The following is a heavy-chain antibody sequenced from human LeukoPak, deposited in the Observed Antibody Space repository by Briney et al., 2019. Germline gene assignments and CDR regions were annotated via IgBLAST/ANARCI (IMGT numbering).Heavy chain of an antibody. Sequence: GRSLRLSCAASGFTFSNYGMYWVRQAPGKGLEWVAVISYDGSNKYYADSVKGRFTISRDNSKNMLYLQMNSLRAEDTAVYYCAKDQSYGFDYWGQGTLVTVSS. CDR1: GFTFSNYG. D-gene: IGHD5-18*01. J-gene: IGHJ4*02. V-gene: IGHV3-30*18. CDR2: ISYDGSNK. CDR3: AKDQSYGFDY.